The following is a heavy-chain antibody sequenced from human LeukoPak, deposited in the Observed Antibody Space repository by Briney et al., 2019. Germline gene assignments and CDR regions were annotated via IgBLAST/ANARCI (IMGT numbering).Heavy chain of an antibody. CDR2: IIPIFGTA. CDR1: VGTFIIYA. V-gene: IGHV1-69*05. Sequence: ASVTVSFTASVGTFIIYAISWVRQAPGQGLEWRGGIIPIFGTANYAQKFQGKVTITTDESTSTAYMELSSLRSEDTAVYYCARGDTAMVQVDYWGQGTLVTVSS. J-gene: IGHJ4*02. CDR3: ARGDTAMVQVDY. D-gene: IGHD5-18*01.